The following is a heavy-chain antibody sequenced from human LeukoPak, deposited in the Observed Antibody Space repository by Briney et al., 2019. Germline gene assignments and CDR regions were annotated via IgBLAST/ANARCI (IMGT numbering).Heavy chain of an antibody. CDR3: ASGGYNGFDY. CDR1: GFTFSSYW. CDR2: INNDGSSR. D-gene: IGHD5-24*01. V-gene: IGHV3-74*01. J-gene: IGHJ4*02. Sequence: GGSLRLSCAASGFTFSSYWMHWVRQAPGKGLVWASRINNDGSSRNYADSVKGRFTISRDNAKNTLSLQMNSLRAEDTAVYFCASGGYNGFDYWGQGTLVTVSS.